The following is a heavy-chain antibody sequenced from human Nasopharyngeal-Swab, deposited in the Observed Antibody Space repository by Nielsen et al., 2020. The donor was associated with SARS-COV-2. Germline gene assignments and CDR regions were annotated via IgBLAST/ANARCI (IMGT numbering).Heavy chain of an antibody. CDR2: MYYSGST. J-gene: IGHJ6*02. V-gene: IGHV4-61*01. D-gene: IGHD3-10*01. CDR1: GGSVSSGSYY. Sequence: SETLSLTCTVSGGSVSSGSYYRSWIRQPPGKGLEWIGYMYYSGSTNYNPSLKSRVTISVDTSKNQFSLKLSSVTAADTAVYYCARDIGAAALAPWRGYYGMDVWGQGTTVTVSS. CDR3: ARDIGAAALAPWRGYYGMDV.